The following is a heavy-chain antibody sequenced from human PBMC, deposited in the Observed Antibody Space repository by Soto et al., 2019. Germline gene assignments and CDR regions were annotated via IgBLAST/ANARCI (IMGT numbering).Heavy chain of an antibody. D-gene: IGHD3-3*01. V-gene: IGHV3-11*01. CDR1: GFIFSDYY. Sequence: QVQLVESGGGLVKPGGSLRLSCAASGFIFSDYYMSWIRQAPGKGLEWISYISFITSTIYYADSVKGRFTISRDNAENALYLQMTSLRAEDTAMYYCARHSYEWTRPSFHYWGPGTLVTASS. CDR3: ARHSYEWTRPSFHY. CDR2: ISFITSTI. J-gene: IGHJ4*02.